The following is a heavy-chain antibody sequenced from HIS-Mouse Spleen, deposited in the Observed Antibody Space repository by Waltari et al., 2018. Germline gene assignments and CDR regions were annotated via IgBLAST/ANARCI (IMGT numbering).Heavy chain of an antibody. CDR2: IYYSGST. Sequence: QLQLHESGPGLVKPSETLSLTCTVSGGSISSSSHYWGWIRQPPGKGLEWIGSIYYSGSTYYNPSLKSRVTISVDTSKNQFSLKLSSVTAADTAVYYCAREIPYSSSWYDWYFDLWGRGTLVTVSS. CDR1: GGSISSSSHY. J-gene: IGHJ2*01. D-gene: IGHD6-13*01. CDR3: AREIPYSSSWYDWYFDL. V-gene: IGHV4-39*07.